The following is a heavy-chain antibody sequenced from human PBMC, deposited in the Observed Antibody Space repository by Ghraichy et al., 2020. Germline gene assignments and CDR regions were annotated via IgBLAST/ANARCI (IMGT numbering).Heavy chain of an antibody. J-gene: IGHJ4*02. CDR3: ARDYLSGWYVPSY. Sequence: ASVKVSCKASGYTFTDYYIHWVRQAPGQGLEWMGWINPKSGGTNYAQKFQGRVTMTRDTSISTGYMELSGLISDDTAVYYCARDYLSGWYVPSYWGQGTLVTVSS. CDR2: INPKSGGT. CDR1: GYTFTDYY. D-gene: IGHD6-19*01. V-gene: IGHV1-2*02.